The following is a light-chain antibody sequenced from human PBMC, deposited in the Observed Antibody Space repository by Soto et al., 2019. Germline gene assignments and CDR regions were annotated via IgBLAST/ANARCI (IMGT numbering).Light chain of an antibody. J-gene: IGKJ2*01. V-gene: IGKV3-20*01. Sequence: ELVVTKSPGTLSLSPGERATLSCSASQSVTSSHLAWYQQKPGQAPRLLIYGASTRATGVPDRFSGSGSGTDFTLTISRLEPEDFAVFYCQDFGSLPYTFGQGTKLEIK. CDR2: GAS. CDR1: QSVTSSH. CDR3: QDFGSLPYT.